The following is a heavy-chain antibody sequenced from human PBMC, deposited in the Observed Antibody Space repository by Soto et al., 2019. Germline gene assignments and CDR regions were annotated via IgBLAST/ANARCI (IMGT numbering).Heavy chain of an antibody. CDR2: SNWDGDDT. Sequence: EVHLVESGGRMVRPGESLRLSCAASGFNFEEYGMTWVRQAPGKGLEWVAGSNWDGDDTGYADSVQGRFTISRDNAKKFLYLQMTSLRVADTALYYCARGDIAVAVSSDYWGQGTLVTVSS. CDR1: GFNFEEYG. V-gene: IGHV3-20*04. D-gene: IGHD6-19*01. CDR3: ARGDIAVAVSSDY. J-gene: IGHJ4*02.